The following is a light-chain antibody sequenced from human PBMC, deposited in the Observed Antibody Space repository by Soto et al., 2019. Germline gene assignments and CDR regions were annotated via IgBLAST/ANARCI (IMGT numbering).Light chain of an antibody. CDR1: QSVSSN. CDR3: HQYDNWTSAWT. V-gene: IGKV3-15*01. CDR2: GAS. J-gene: IGKJ1*01. Sequence: VMPRFGDTLSVSPGASATLSCRAIQSVSSNLAWYQQKPGQAPRLLIYGASTRATGIPARFSGSGSGTEFTLTISSRQLQDFAADYCHQYDNWTSAWTFGQGTKVDIK.